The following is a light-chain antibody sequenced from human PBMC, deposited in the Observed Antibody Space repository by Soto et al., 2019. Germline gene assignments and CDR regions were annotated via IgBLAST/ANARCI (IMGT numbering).Light chain of an antibody. Sequence: EIVMTPSPDTLYVSPVEGATLSCRASQSVRTKLAWYQQKAGQAPRLLIYGASTRATGIPDRFSGSGSGTEFTLTISSLQSEDFAVYYCQQHNSWPPITCGQGTRLEIK. J-gene: IGKJ5*01. CDR1: QSVRTK. CDR3: QQHNSWPPIT. CDR2: GAS. V-gene: IGKV3-15*01.